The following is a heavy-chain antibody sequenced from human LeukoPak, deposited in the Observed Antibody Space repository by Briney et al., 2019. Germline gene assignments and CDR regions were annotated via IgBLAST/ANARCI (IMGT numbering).Heavy chain of an antibody. CDR1: GFTFSNYS. D-gene: IGHD5-18*01. J-gene: IGHJ3*02. CDR3: ARDGAMAGAFDI. Sequence: GGSLRLSRAASGFTFSNYSMNWVRQAPRKGLEWVSSISSSSSYIYYADSVKGRFTISRDNAKNSLYLQMNSLRAEDTAVYYCARDGAMAGAFDIWGQGTMVTVSS. V-gene: IGHV3-21*01. CDR2: ISSSSSYI.